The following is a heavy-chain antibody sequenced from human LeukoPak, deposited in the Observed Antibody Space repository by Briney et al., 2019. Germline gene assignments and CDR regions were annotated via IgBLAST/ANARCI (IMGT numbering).Heavy chain of an antibody. D-gene: IGHD3-10*01. CDR2: INHSGST. J-gene: IGHJ4*02. V-gene: IGHV4-34*01. CDR3: ARQSYGSGSYYQDY. CDR1: GGSFSGYY. Sequence: PSETLSLTCAVYGGSFSGYYWSWIRQPPGKGLEWIGEINHSGSTNYNPSLKSRVTISVDTSKNPFSLKLSSVTAADTAVYYCARQSYGSGSYYQDYWGQGTLVTVSS.